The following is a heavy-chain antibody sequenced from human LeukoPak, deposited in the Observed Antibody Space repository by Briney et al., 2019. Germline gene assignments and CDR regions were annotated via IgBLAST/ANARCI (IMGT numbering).Heavy chain of an antibody. Sequence: TGGSLRLSCAASGFTFDDYGMSWVRQAPGKGLEWVSGINWNGGSTGYADSVKGRFTISRDNAKNSLYLQMNSLRAEDTALYYCASYRGMATIAAFDIWGQGTLVTVSS. V-gene: IGHV3-20*04. CDR2: INWNGGST. CDR1: GFTFDDYG. D-gene: IGHD5-24*01. CDR3: ASYRGMATIAAFDI. J-gene: IGHJ4*02.